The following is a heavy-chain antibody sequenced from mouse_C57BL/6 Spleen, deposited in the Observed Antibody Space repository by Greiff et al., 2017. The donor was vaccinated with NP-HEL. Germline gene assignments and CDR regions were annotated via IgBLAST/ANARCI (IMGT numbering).Heavy chain of an antibody. D-gene: IGHD2-2*01. Sequence: VQLQESGAELVRPGASVTLSCKASGYTFTDYEMHWVKQTPVHGLEWIGAIDPETGGTAYNQKFKGKAILTADKSSSTAYMELRSLTSEDSAVYYCTRSRGYDLDYWGQGTTLTVSS. J-gene: IGHJ2*01. CDR2: IDPETGGT. CDR1: GYTFTDYE. CDR3: TRSRGYDLDY. V-gene: IGHV1-15*01.